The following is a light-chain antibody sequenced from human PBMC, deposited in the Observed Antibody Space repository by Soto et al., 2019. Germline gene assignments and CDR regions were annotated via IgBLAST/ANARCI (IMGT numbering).Light chain of an antibody. V-gene: IGKV1-39*01. Sequence: DIQMTQSPSSLSASVGDRVTITCRASQGITTHINWFQQKAGKAPNLLISAASSLQSGVPSRFRGSGSGRDFTLTITSLQPEDSATYYCQQSYTTPLTFGGGNKVEI. J-gene: IGKJ4*01. CDR1: QGITTH. CDR2: AAS. CDR3: QQSYTTPLT.